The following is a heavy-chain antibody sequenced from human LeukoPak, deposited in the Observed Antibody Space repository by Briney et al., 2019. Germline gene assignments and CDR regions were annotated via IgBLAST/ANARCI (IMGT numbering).Heavy chain of an antibody. CDR2: IYNTVDV. V-gene: IGHV4-59*01. D-gene: IGHD3-22*01. J-gene: IGHJ4*02. Sequence: SETLSLTCTVSGGSIICSYWTWIRQSPGKSLEYRGYIYNTVDVNYSPSLKSRVTISIDMSGNQFSLRLNSVTAADTALYYCARSRHYDSTGYNPTFYFDSWGQGVLVTVSS. CDR1: GGSIICSY. CDR3: ARSRHYDSTGYNPTFYFDS.